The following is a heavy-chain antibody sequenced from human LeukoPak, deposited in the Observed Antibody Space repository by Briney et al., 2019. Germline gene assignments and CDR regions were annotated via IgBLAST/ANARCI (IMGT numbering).Heavy chain of an antibody. CDR1: GYTFTSYD. D-gene: IGHD2-15*01. Sequence: ASVKVSCKASGYTFTSYDINWVRQATGQGLEWMGWMNPNSGNTGYAQKFQGRVTMTRNTSISTAYMELSSLRSEDTAVYYCARGRCSGASCDFRRTDAFDIWGQGTMVTVCS. CDR3: ARGRCSGASCDFRRTDAFDI. J-gene: IGHJ3*02. V-gene: IGHV1-8*01. CDR2: MNPNSGNT.